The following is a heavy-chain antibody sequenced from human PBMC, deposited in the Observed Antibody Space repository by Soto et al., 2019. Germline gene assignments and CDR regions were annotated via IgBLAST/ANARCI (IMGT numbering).Heavy chain of an antibody. V-gene: IGHV3-33*01. J-gene: IGHJ6*02. CDR2: IWYDGSNK. CDR1: GFTFSSYG. D-gene: IGHD2-15*01. CDR3: ASEYCSGGSCYYYGMDV. Sequence: LRLSCAASGFTFSSYGMHWVRQAPGKGLEWVAVIWYDGSNKYYADSVKGRFTISRDNSKNTLYLQMNSLRAEDTAVYYCASEYCSGGSCYYYGMDVWGQGTTVTVSS.